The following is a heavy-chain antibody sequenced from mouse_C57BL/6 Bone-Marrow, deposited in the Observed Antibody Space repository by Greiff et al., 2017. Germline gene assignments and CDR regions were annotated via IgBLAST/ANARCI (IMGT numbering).Heavy chain of an antibody. CDR3: ARSGNYHYAMDY. J-gene: IGHJ4*01. V-gene: IGHV1-80*01. CDR2: IYPGDGDT. D-gene: IGHD2-1*01. CDR1: GYAFSSYW. Sequence: VQLVESGAELVKPGASVKISCKASGYAFSSYWMNWVKQRPGKGLEWIGQIYPGDGDTNYNGKFKGKATLTADKSSSTAYMQLSSLTSEDSAVYFCARSGNYHYAMDYWGQGTSVTVSS.